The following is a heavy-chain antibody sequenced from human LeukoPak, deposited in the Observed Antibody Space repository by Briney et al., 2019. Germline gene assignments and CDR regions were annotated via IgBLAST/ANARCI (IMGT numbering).Heavy chain of an antibody. D-gene: IGHD2-2*01. Sequence: SETLSLTCAVYGGSFSGYYWSWIRQQPGKGLEWIGYIYYSGSTYYNPSLKSRVTISVDTSKNQFSLKLSSVTAADTAVYYCARFPGYCSSTSCYFDAFDIWGQGTMVTVSS. V-gene: IGHV4-31*11. CDR2: IYYSGST. J-gene: IGHJ3*02. CDR1: GGSFSGYY. CDR3: ARFPGYCSSTSCYFDAFDI.